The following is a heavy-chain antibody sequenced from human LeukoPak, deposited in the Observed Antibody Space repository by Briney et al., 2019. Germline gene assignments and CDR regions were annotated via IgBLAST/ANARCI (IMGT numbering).Heavy chain of an antibody. J-gene: IGHJ5*02. CDR1: GFTFSSYA. V-gene: IGHV3-23*01. CDR3: AIDYYDSSGYSPPPTNWFDP. Sequence: GGSLRLSCAASGFTFSSYAMSWVRQAPGKGLEWISTISVSGGNTYHADAVKGRFTISRDNSKNTLYLQMNSLRAEDTAVYYCAIDYYDSSGYSPPPTNWFDPWGQGTLVTVSS. CDR2: ISVSGGNT. D-gene: IGHD3-22*01.